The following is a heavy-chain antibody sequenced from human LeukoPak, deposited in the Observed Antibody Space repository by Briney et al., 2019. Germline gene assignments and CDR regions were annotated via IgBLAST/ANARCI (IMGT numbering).Heavy chain of an antibody. D-gene: IGHD3-3*01. CDR3: ARAPSYYDFWSGYRSDAFDI. Sequence: VASVKVSCKASGYTFTSYYMHWVRQAPGQGLEWMGIINPSGGSTSYAQKFQGRVTMTRDTSTSTVYMELSRLRYEDTAVYYCARAPSYYDFWSGYRSDAFDIWGQGTMVTVSS. J-gene: IGHJ3*02. V-gene: IGHV1-46*03. CDR1: GYTFTSYY. CDR2: INPSGGST.